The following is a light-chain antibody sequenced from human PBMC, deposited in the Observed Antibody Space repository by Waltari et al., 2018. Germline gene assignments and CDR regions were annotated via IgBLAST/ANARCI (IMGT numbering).Light chain of an antibody. Sequence: YVLSQPPSVSVAPGETASLPCGGTNIGTKRVHSYQVKAGLAPLLVVYDDAVRPSGIPERFSGFNSSNTATLTITGVEGGDEADYFCQVWDSSSDLNWVFGGGTKLTVL. V-gene: IGLV3-21*02. CDR1: NIGTKR. CDR3: QVWDSSSDLNWV. J-gene: IGLJ3*02. CDR2: DDA.